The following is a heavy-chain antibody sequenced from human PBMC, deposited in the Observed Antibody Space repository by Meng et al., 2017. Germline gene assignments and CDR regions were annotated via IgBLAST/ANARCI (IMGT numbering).Heavy chain of an antibody. CDR2: ISYDGSNK. CDR1: GFTFSSYA. CDR3: ARALSSGWGFDI. D-gene: IGHD6-19*01. V-gene: IGHV3-30*07. Sequence: GESLKISCAASGFTFSSYAMHWVRQAPGKGLEWVAVISYDGSNKYYADSVKGRFTISRDNAKKSLYLQMNSLRAEDTAVYYCARALSSGWGFDIWGQGTMVTVSS. J-gene: IGHJ3*02.